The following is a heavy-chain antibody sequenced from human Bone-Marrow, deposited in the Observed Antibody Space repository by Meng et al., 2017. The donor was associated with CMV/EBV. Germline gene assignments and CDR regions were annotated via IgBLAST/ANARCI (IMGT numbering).Heavy chain of an antibody. D-gene: IGHD3-3*01. Sequence: CKATGGGFSNFAVSWLRQAPGQGLEWMGGIIPVFGTARYAEKFQGRVRITTDEVTSTAYLEVNSLKFEDTAAYYCARGPGILEWLFTGWGQGTLVTVSS. V-gene: IGHV1-69*05. J-gene: IGHJ4*02. CDR3: ARGPGILEWLFTG. CDR2: IIPVFGTA. CDR1: GGGFSNFA.